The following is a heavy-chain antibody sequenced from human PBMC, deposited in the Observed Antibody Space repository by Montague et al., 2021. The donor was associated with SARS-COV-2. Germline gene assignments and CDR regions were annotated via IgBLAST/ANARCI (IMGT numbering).Heavy chain of an antibody. CDR1: GFNFSTYT. CDR3: VRDLLLNAFDI. V-gene: IGHV3-30*04. Sequence: SLRLSCAASGFNFSTYTLHWVRQPPGKGLEWVALISYDGSNEYYADSVKGRFTISRDNPKNTLYLQMNSLRADDTAVYYCVRDLLLNAFDIWGQGTVVNVFS. CDR2: ISYDGSNE. D-gene: IGHD2/OR15-2a*01. J-gene: IGHJ3*02.